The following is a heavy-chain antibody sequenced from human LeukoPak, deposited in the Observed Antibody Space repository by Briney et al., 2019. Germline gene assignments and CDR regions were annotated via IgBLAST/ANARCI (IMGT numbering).Heavy chain of an antibody. J-gene: IGHJ6*03. V-gene: IGHV4-34*01. CDR1: GGSFSGYY. CDR2: INHSGST. CDR3: ARGQSSSSGWYLYYYYYMDV. D-gene: IGHD6-19*01. Sequence: PSETLSLTCAVYGGSFSGYYWSWIRQPPGKGLEWIGEINHSGSTNYNPSLKSRVTISVDTSKNQFSLKLSSVTAADTAVYYCARGQSSSSGWYLYYYYYMDVWGKGTTVTVSS.